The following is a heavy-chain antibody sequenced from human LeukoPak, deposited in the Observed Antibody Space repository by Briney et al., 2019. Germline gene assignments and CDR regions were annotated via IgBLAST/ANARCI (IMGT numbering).Heavy chain of an antibody. CDR2: FDPEDGET. CDR1: GYTLTELS. V-gene: IGHV1-24*01. Sequence: ASVKVSCTVSGYTLTELSMHWVRQAPGKGLEWMGGFDPEDGETIYAQKFQGRVTMTEDTSTDTAYMELSSLRSEDTAVYYCATAGQLWSYYFDYWGQGTLVTVSS. D-gene: IGHD5-18*01. J-gene: IGHJ4*02. CDR3: ATAGQLWSYYFDY.